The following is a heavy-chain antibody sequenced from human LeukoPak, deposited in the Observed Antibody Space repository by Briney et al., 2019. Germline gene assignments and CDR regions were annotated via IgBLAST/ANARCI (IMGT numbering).Heavy chain of an antibody. J-gene: IGHJ6*03. CDR3: ARGFIAAAWDYMDV. V-gene: IGHV3-21*01. Sequence: GGSLRLSCAASGFTFSNYSMNWVRQAPGKGLEWVSSISSSSSYIYYADSVKGRFTISRDNAKNSLYLQMNSLRAEDTAVYYCARGFIAAAWDYMDVWGKGTTVTVSS. D-gene: IGHD6-13*01. CDR1: GFTFSNYS. CDR2: ISSSSSYI.